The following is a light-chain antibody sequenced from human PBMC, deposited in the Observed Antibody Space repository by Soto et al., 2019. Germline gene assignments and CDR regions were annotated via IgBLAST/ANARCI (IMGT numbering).Light chain of an antibody. Sequence: DIQMTQSPSSLSASVGDRVTITCRASQGISTYLNWYQQKPGKAPKVLIYAASSLQSGVPSRFSGSGSETDFTLTISSLQPEDFATYSCQQTNSIPCTFGQGTKVDIK. J-gene: IGKJ1*01. V-gene: IGKV1-39*01. CDR1: QGISTY. CDR3: QQTNSIPCT. CDR2: AAS.